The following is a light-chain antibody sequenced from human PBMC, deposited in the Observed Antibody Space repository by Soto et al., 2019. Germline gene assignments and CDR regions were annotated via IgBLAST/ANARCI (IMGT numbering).Light chain of an antibody. CDR3: AAWEDRLNGAL. J-gene: IGLJ1*01. V-gene: IGLV1-44*01. CDR2: SDT. CDR1: SSNIGSNT. Sequence: QSVLTQPPSASGTPGQRVTMSCSGGSSNIGSNTVSWYQHLPGTAPQLLIYSDTQRASGVADRFSGSKSGTSASLAISGHQSDNEADYYCAAWEDRLNGALFGTGTKVTVL.